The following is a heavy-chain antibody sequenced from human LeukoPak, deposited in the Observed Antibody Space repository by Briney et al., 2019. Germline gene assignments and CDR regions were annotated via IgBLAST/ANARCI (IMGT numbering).Heavy chain of an antibody. J-gene: IGHJ5*02. Sequence: ASVKVSCKASGYTFTSYDINWVRQATGQGLEWMGWMNPNSGNTGYAQKFQGRVTMTRDTSISTAYMELSSLRSEDTAVYYCARDRITIFGVVTPGWFDPWGQGTLVTVSS. V-gene: IGHV1-8*01. CDR2: MNPNSGNT. D-gene: IGHD3-3*01. CDR1: GYTFTSYD. CDR3: ARDRITIFGVVTPGWFDP.